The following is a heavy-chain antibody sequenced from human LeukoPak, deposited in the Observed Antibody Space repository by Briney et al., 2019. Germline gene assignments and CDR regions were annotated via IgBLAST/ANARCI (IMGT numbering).Heavy chain of an antibody. CDR2: ISSSSYI. CDR3: AKVGLGGIVVVPAAMDRGVFDY. Sequence: GGSLRLSCAASGFTFSSYSMNWVRQAPGKGLEWVSSISSSSYIYYADSVKGRFTISRDNSKNTLYLQMNSLRAEDTAVYYCAKVGLGGIVVVPAAMDRGVFDYWGQGTLVTVSS. V-gene: IGHV3-21*04. J-gene: IGHJ4*02. CDR1: GFTFSSYS. D-gene: IGHD2-2*01.